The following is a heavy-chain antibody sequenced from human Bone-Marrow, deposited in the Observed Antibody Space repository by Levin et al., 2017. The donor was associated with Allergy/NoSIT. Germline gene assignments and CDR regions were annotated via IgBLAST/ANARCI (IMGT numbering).Heavy chain of an antibody. CDR2: INPNSGGT. Sequence: ASVKVSCRASGYTFTDYYMNWVRQAPGQGLEWMGWINPNSGGTNYAQKFQGRGTMTRDTSISTAHIELTRLRSDDTAVYYCTRDPDYSDRAFDIWGQGTMVTVSS. CDR1: GYTFTDYY. D-gene: IGHD3-22*01. V-gene: IGHV1-2*02. CDR3: TRDPDYSDRAFDI. J-gene: IGHJ3*02.